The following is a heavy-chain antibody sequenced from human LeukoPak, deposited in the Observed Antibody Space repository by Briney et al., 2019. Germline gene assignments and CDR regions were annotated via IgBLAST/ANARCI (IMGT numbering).Heavy chain of an antibody. CDR1: GYTFTSYG. J-gene: IGHJ4*02. CDR3: ARDHYHKIHSVMVTAPDY. CDR2: ISAYNGNT. D-gene: IGHD2-21*02. Sequence: ASVKVSCKASGYTFTSYGISWVRQAPGQGLEWMGWISAYNGNTNYAQKLQGRVTMTRDTSTSTVYMELSSLRSEDTAVYYCARDHYHKIHSVMVTAPDYWGQGTLVIVSS. V-gene: IGHV1-18*01.